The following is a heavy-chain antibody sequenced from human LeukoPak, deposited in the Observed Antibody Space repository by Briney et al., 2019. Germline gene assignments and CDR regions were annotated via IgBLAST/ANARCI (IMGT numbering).Heavy chain of an antibody. Sequence: ASVKVSCKASGYIFTFYYMHWVRQASGQGLDWLGMINPSGGATMYARKFQDRVTITRDTSTSTVYMELSSLESEDTAVYYCARVVAQSVDWETLDYWGQGTLVTVSS. V-gene: IGHV1-46*01. CDR3: ARVVAQSVDWETLDY. CDR1: GYIFTFYY. D-gene: IGHD3-9*01. CDR2: INPSGGAT. J-gene: IGHJ4*02.